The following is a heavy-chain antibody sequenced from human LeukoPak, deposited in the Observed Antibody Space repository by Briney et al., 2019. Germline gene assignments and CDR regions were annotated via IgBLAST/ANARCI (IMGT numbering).Heavy chain of an antibody. CDR2: INPNSGGT. CDR1: GYTFTGYY. Sequence: GASVKVSYKASGYTFTGYYMHWVRQAPGQGLEWMGWINPNSGGTNYAQKFQGRVTMTRDTSISTAYMELSRLRSDDTAVYYCARGLGYCSGGSCYFGAFDIWGQGTMVTVSS. CDR3: ARGLGYCSGGSCYFGAFDI. J-gene: IGHJ3*02. V-gene: IGHV1-2*02. D-gene: IGHD2-15*01.